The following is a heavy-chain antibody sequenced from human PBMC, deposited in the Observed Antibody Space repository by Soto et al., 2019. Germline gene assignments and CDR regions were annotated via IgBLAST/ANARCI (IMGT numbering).Heavy chain of an antibody. CDR3: ARAHNIVVIPAARADWFDP. Sequence: PSETLSLTCTVSGGSISSGGYYWSWIRQHPGKGLEWIGYIYYSGSTYYNPSLKSRVTISVDTTKNQFSLKLSSVTAADTAVYYCARAHNIVVIPAARADWFDPWGQGTLVTVSS. CDR2: IYYSGST. J-gene: IGHJ5*02. D-gene: IGHD2-2*01. CDR1: GGSISSGGYY. V-gene: IGHV4-31*03.